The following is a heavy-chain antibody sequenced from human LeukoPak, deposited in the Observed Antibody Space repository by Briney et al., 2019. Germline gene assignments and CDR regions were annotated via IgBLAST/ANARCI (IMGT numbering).Heavy chain of an antibody. CDR2: ISSSSSYI. CDR1: GFTVSSNH. J-gene: IGHJ4*02. Sequence: GGSLRLSCAASGFTVSSNHMSWVRQAPGKGLEWVSSISSSSSYIYYADSVKGRFTISRDNAKNSLYLQMNSLRAEDTAVYYCARFRLRSNPYYFDYWGQGTLVTVSS. CDR3: ARFRLRSNPYYFDY. D-gene: IGHD3-3*01. V-gene: IGHV3-21*01.